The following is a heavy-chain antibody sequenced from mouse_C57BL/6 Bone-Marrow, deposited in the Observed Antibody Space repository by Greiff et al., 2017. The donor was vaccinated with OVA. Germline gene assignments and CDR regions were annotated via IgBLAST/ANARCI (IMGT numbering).Heavy chain of an antibody. V-gene: IGHV1-15*01. CDR3: TRELLRAMDY. CDR2: IDPETGGT. D-gene: IGHD2-1*01. Sequence: VQLQQSGAELVRPGASVTLSCKASGYTFTDYEMHWVKQTPVHGLEWIGAIDPETGGTAYNQKFKGKAILTADKSSSTAYMELRSLTSEDSAVYYCTRELLRAMDYWGQGTSVTVSS. J-gene: IGHJ4*01. CDR1: GYTFTDYE.